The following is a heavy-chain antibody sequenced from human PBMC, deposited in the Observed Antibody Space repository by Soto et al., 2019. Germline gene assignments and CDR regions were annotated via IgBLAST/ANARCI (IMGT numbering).Heavy chain of an antibody. D-gene: IGHD4-17*01. V-gene: IGHV4-31*03. CDR3: ARVGNDYGDVRPYYFDY. J-gene: IGHJ4*02. CDR1: GGSISSGGYY. Sequence: SETLSLTCTVSGGSISSGGYYWSWIRQHPGKGLEWIGYIYYSGSTYYNPSLKSRVTISVDTSKNQFPLKLSSVTAADTAVYYCARVGNDYGDVRPYYFDYWGQGTLVTVSS. CDR2: IYYSGST.